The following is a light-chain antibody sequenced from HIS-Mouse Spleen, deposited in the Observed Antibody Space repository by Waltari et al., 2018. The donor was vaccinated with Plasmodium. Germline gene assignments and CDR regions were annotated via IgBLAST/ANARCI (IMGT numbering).Light chain of an antibody. V-gene: IGKV2-28*01. CDR3: MQALQTPPYT. CDR1: QSLLHRNGYNY. Sequence: DIVMTQSPLSLPVTPGEPASISCMSSQSLLHRNGYNYLDWYLQKPGQSPQLLIYLGSNRASGVPDRFSGSGSGTEFTLKISRVEAEDVGVYYCMQALQTPPYTFGQGTKLEIK. CDR2: LGS. J-gene: IGKJ2*01.